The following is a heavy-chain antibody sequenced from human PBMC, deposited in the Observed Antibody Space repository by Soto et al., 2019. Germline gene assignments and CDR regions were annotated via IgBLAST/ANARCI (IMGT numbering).Heavy chain of an antibody. CDR3: ARGGGSSRRHAFDI. CDR1: GYSISSGYY. D-gene: IGHD1-26*01. J-gene: IGHJ3*02. V-gene: IGHV4-38-2*01. Sequence: SETLSLTCAVSGYSISSGYYWGWLRQPPGKGLEWIGSIYHGGSTYYNPSLNSRVTISVDKSKNQFSLKLSSVTAADTAVYYCARGGGSSRRHAFDIWGQGTMVTVSS. CDR2: IYHGGST.